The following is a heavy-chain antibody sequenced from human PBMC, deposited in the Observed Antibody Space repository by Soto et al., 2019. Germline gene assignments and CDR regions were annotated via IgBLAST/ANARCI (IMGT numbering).Heavy chain of an antibody. J-gene: IGHJ4*02. CDR2: IYYTVNT. D-gene: IGHD5-12*01. Sequence: PSETLSLTCTLAAGSISNHYFSWIRQNPGKGLEWIGYIYYTVNTKYNPSLKGRVSISMDATKNQFFLNLTSATAADTAIYYCALGYTAYEAAEFWGQGSLVTVS. CDR1: AGSISNHY. V-gene: IGHV4-59*11. CDR3: ALGYTAYEAAEF.